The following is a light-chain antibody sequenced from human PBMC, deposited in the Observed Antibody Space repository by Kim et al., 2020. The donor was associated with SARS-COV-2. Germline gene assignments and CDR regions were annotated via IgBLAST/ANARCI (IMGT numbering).Light chain of an antibody. J-gene: IGLJ3*02. CDR3: QAWDSSTWV. CDR2: QDS. CDR1: NLGDKY. Sequence: DSPGQTASLTCSGDNLGDKYACWYQQKPGQTPVLVIYQDSKRPSGIPERFSGSNSGNTATLTISGTQAMDEADYYCQAWDSSTWVFGGGTQLTVL. V-gene: IGLV3-1*01.